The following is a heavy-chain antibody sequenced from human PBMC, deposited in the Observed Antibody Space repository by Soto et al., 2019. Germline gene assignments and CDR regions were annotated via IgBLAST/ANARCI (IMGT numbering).Heavy chain of an antibody. CDR1: GGTFSSYA. D-gene: IGHD3-3*01. Sequence: GASVKVSCKASGGTFSSYAISWVRQAPGQGLEWMGGIIPIFGTANYAQKFRGRVTITADESTSTAYMELSSLRSEDTAVYYCARDLELAAPDYYYYGMDVWGQGTTVTVSS. CDR2: IIPIFGTA. CDR3: ARDLELAAPDYYYYGMDV. J-gene: IGHJ6*02. V-gene: IGHV1-69*13.